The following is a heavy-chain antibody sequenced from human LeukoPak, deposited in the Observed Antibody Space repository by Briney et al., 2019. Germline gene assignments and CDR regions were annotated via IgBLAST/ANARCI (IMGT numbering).Heavy chain of an antibody. V-gene: IGHV3-33*01. CDR3: ARDEVVRGVIDYYGMDV. Sequence: GGSLRLSCAASRFTFSSYGMHWVRQAPGKGLEWVAVIWYDGSNKSYADSVKGRFPISRDNSKNPLYLQMNSRRAEDTAVYYCARDEVVRGVIDYYGMDVWGQGTTVTVSS. CDR1: RFTFSSYG. D-gene: IGHD3-10*01. J-gene: IGHJ6*02. CDR2: IWYDGSNK.